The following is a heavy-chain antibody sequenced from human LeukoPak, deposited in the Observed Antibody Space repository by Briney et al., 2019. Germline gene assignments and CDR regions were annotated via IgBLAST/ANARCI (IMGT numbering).Heavy chain of an antibody. CDR1: GYTFTGYY. CDR2: INLNRGGT. V-gene: IGHV1-2*06. J-gene: IGHJ4*02. D-gene: IGHD3-22*01. CDR3: ARDWFSSGYYYVDY. Sequence: ASVKVSFKASGYTFTGYYMHWVRQAPGQGLEWMGRINLNRGGTNYAQKFQGRVTMTRDTSISTAYMELRRLRSDDTAVYYCARDWFSSGYYYVDYWGQGTLVTVSS.